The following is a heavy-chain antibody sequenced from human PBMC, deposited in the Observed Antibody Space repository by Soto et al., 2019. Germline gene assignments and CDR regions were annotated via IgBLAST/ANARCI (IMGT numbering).Heavy chain of an antibody. D-gene: IGHD6-13*01. CDR1: GYTFTSYG. J-gene: IGHJ4*02. Sequence: QVQLVQAGAEVKKPGASVKVACKASGYTFTSYGISWVRQAPGQGLEWMGWISADNGNTNNAQKPQGRVPMPQDTSTSTAYMELRSLRSDVTAVYYCARDLLSSSWDPLGGYWGQGTLVTVSS. V-gene: IGHV1-18*01. CDR3: ARDLLSSSWDPLGGY. CDR2: ISADNGNT.